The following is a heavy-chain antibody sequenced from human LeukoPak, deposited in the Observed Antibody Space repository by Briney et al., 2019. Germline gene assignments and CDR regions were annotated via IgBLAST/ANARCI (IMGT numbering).Heavy chain of an antibody. D-gene: IGHD1-7*01. CDR2: INHSGST. V-gene: IGHV4-34*01. J-gene: IGHJ4*02. CDR1: GGSFSGYY. CDR3: ARHGGTTNYFDY. Sequence: SETLSLTCAVYGGSFSGYYWSWIRQPPGKGLEWIGEINHSGSTNYNPSLKSRVTISVDTSKNQFSLKLSSVTAADTAVYYCARHGGTTNYFDYWGQGTLVTVSS.